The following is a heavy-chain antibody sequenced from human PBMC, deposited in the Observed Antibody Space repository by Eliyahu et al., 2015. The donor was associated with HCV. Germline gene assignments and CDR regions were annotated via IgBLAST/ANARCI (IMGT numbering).Heavy chain of an antibody. J-gene: IGHJ6*02. Sequence: EVQLVESGGGLVQPGGSLRLSCAASGFTFXEYWMHWVRQAPGKGLVWVSRINGDGSSTSYADSVKDRFTISRDNAKNTLYLQMNNLRAEDTAVYFCQKWGLLAAAGRGDVMDVWGQGTTVTVS. D-gene: IGHD6-13*01. CDR2: INGDGSST. CDR1: GFTFXEYW. CDR3: QKWGLLAAAGRGDVMDV. V-gene: IGHV3-74*01.